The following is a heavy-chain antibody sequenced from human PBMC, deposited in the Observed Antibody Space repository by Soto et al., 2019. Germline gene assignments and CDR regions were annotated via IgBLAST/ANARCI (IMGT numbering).Heavy chain of an antibody. J-gene: IGHJ4*02. Sequence: QVQLQESGPGLVKPSQTLSLTCTVSGGSISSGGYYWSWLRQHPGKGLEWIGYIYYSGTTYYNPSLRSRVTISLDTSKNQFSLKLSSVTAADTAVYYCVTGTYGWYFDYGGQGTLVTVSS. CDR1: GGSISSGGYY. D-gene: IGHD3-10*01. CDR3: VTGTYGWYFDY. V-gene: IGHV4-31*03. CDR2: IYYSGTT.